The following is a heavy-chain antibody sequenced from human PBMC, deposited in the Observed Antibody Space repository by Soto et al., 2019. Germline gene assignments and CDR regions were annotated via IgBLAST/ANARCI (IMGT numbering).Heavy chain of an antibody. J-gene: IGHJ4*02. CDR2: IYYSGST. V-gene: IGHV4-31*03. CDR3: ARSFGEAAVGPFDS. D-gene: IGHD6-13*01. Sequence: KPSETLSLTCTVSGGSISSGGYYWSWIRQHPGKGLEWIGYIYYSGSTYYNPSLKSRVTISVDTSKNQFSLKLSSVTASDTAVYYWARSFGEAAVGPFDSWGQGTLVTVS. CDR1: GGSISSGGYY.